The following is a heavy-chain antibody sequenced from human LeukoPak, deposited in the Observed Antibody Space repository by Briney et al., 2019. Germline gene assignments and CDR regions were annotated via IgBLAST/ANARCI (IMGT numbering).Heavy chain of an antibody. CDR2: IYYRGSI. J-gene: IGHJ4*02. CDR1: GDSISSSSYY. V-gene: IGHV4-39*07. D-gene: IGHD3-16*01. CDR3: ARDPTQVYYDYVWGSSFFDY. Sequence: PSETLFLTCTVSGDSISSSSYYWGWVRQPPGKGLEWIGSIYYRGSISYNPSLKSRVTISVDTSQNQFSLQLRSVAAADTAVYYCARDPTQVYYDYVWGSSFFDYWGQGTLVTVSS.